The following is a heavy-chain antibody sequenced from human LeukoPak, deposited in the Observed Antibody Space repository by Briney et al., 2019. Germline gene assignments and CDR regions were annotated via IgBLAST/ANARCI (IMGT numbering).Heavy chain of an antibody. J-gene: IGHJ4*02. Sequence: SETLSLTCTVSGGSVSSSNHYWGWIRQPPGKGLEWIGSIYYGGSTNYNPSLKSRVTISVDTSKNQFSLKLSSVTAADTAVYYCARDRRDFDYWGQGTLVTVSS. CDR2: IYYGGST. V-gene: IGHV4-61*01. CDR1: GGSVSSSNHY. CDR3: ARDRRDFDY.